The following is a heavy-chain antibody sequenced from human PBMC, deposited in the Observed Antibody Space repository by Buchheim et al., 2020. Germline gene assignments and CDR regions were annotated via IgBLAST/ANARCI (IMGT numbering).Heavy chain of an antibody. V-gene: IGHV3-30*04. CDR3: ARDGTCRYSSSWAEDYYYYYGMDV. D-gene: IGHD6-13*01. CDR2: ISYDGSNK. J-gene: IGHJ6*02. CDR1: GFTFSSYA. Sequence: QVQLVESGGGVVQPGRSLRLSCAASGFTFSSYAMHWVRQAPGKGLEWVAVISYDGSNKYYADSVKGRFTISRDNSKNTLYLQMNSLRAEDTAVYYYARDGTCRYSSSWAEDYYYYYGMDVWGQGTT.